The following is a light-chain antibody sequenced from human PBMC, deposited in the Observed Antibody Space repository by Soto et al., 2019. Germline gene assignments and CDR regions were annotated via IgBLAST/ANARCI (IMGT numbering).Light chain of an antibody. V-gene: IGKV3-20*01. J-gene: IGKJ1*01. Sequence: VVLTLSPGTLSLSPGERATLSCRASQSVGIRYIARYQHKPGQAPRLLIYGASSRAAGIPDRFSGSGSGTDFTLTISRLQNEDFAVYDCQHYDASKWTFGQGTKVDIK. CDR1: QSVGIRY. CDR3: QHYDASKWT. CDR2: GAS.